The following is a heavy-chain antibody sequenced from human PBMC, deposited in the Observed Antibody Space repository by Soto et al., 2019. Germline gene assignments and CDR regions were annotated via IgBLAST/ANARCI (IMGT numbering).Heavy chain of an antibody. CDR2: IYYSGST. CDR1: GGSISSYY. CDR3: AREPGIAVAGDLWSYQLDS. Sequence: PETLSVTYAGSGGSISSYYWSWIRQPPVKGLEWIGYIYYSGSTNYNPSLKSRVTISVDTSKNQFSLKLSSVTAADTAVYYCAREPGIAVAGDLWSYQLDSWGEGRLLTVS. D-gene: IGHD6-19*01. V-gene: IGHV4-59*01. J-gene: IGHJ5*01.